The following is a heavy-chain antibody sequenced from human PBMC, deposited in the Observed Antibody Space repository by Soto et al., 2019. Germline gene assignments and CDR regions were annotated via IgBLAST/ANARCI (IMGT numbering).Heavy chain of an antibody. CDR2: IYSGGST. Sequence: VQLVETGGGLIQPGGSLRLSCAASGFTVSSNYMSWVRQAPGKGLEWVSVIYSGGSTYYADSVKGRFTISRDNSKNTLYLQMNGLRAEDTAVYYCARGVVGDAFDIWGQGTMVTVSS. V-gene: IGHV3-53*02. J-gene: IGHJ3*02. CDR1: GFTVSSNY. CDR3: ARGVVGDAFDI. D-gene: IGHD2-2*01.